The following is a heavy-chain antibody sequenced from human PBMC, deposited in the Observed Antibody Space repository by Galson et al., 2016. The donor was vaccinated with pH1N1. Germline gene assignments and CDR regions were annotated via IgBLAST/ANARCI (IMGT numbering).Heavy chain of an antibody. CDR2: IYYSGST. CDR1: GGSISRGAHY. J-gene: IGHJ2*01. V-gene: IGHV4-30-4*08. D-gene: IGHD4-17*01. Sequence: TLSLTCTVSGGSISRGAHYWSWIRQPPGKGLEWIGYIYYSGSTYYNPSLKSRVTISVDTSKNQFSLKLSSVTAADTAVYYCARGLDGDYVGYFDLWGRGTLVTVSS. CDR3: ARGLDGDYVGYFDL.